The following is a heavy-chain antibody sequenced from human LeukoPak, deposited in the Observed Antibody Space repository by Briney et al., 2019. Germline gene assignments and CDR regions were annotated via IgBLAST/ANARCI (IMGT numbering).Heavy chain of an antibody. D-gene: IGHD2-15*01. J-gene: IGHJ4*02. V-gene: IGHV3-23*01. Sequence: GGSLRLSCAAPGFTFSSYAMSWVRQAPGKGLEWVSAISGNGGSTYYADSVKGRFTISRDNSKNTLYLQMNSLRAEDTAVYYCAKERYCSGCSCYSDYGGQGTLVTVSS. CDR2: ISGNGGST. CDR1: GFTFSSYA. CDR3: AKERYCSGCSCYSDY.